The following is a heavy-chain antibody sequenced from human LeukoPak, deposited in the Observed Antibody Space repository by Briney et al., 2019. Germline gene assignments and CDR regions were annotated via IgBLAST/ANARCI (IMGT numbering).Heavy chain of an antibody. CDR2: IYHSGST. J-gene: IGHJ5*02. CDR1: GGSISSSNW. CDR3: ARGKVATIRKNWFDP. V-gene: IGHV4-4*02. D-gene: IGHD5-12*01. Sequence: SGTLSLTCAVSGGSISSSNWWSWVRQPPGKGLEWIGEIYHSGSTNYNPSLKSRVTISVDTSKNQFSLKLSSVTAADTAVYYCARGKVATIRKNWFDPWGQGTLVTVSS.